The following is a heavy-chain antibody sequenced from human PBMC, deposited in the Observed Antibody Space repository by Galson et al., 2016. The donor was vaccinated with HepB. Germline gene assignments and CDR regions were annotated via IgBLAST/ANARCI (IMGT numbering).Heavy chain of an antibody. D-gene: IGHD1/OR15-1a*01. J-gene: IGHJ6*02. V-gene: IGHV3-23*01. CDR3: AREEELEHPQMYGMDV. Sequence: SLRLSCAASGFTFSSYAMSWVRQAPGKGLAWVSAISESGSTIYYADSVKGRFTISRDNSRNTLFLQMNSLRAEDTAIYYCAREEELEHPQMYGMDVWGQGTTVTVSS. CDR2: ISESGSTI. CDR1: GFTFSSYA.